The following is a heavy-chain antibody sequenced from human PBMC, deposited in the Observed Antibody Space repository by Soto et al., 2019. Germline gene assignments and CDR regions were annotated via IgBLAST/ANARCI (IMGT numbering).Heavy chain of an antibody. CDR3: ARRAELGYYFYMDV. CDR1: GGSISSYY. Sequence: SETLSLTCTVSGGSISSYYWSWIRQPPGRGLEWIGYIYYRGSTNYNPSLKSRVTISVDTSKNQFSLKLSSVTAADTAVYYCARRAELGYYFYMDVWGKGTTVTVSS. V-gene: IGHV4-59*08. D-gene: IGHD3-16*01. CDR2: IYYRGST. J-gene: IGHJ6*03.